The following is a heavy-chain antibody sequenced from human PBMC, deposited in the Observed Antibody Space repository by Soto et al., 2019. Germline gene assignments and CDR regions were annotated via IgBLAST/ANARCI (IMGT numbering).Heavy chain of an antibody. J-gene: IGHJ3*02. V-gene: IGHV4-34*01. CDR2: INHSGST. CDR1: GGSFSGYY. CDR3: ARDDFWSGYPRSLDAFDI. D-gene: IGHD3-3*01. Sequence: QVQLQQWGAGLLKPSETLSLTRAVYGGSFSGYYWSWIRQPPGKGLEWIGEINHSGSTNYNPSLKSRVTISVDTSKNQFSLKLSSVTAADTAVYYCARDDFWSGYPRSLDAFDIWGQGTMVTVSS.